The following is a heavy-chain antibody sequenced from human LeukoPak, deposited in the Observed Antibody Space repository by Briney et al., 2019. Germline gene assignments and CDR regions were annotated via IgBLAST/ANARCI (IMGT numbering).Heavy chain of an antibody. CDR2: IYYSGNT. CDR3: ARENDSSGYYYS. Sequence: SETLSLTCTVSGGSISSDYWSWIRQPPGKGLEWIGYIYYSGNTNYNPSLKSRVTISLDTSKNQFSLKLSSVTAADTAVYYCARENDSSGYYYSWGQGTLVTVSS. D-gene: IGHD3-22*01. CDR1: GGSISSDY. V-gene: IGHV4-59*01. J-gene: IGHJ4*02.